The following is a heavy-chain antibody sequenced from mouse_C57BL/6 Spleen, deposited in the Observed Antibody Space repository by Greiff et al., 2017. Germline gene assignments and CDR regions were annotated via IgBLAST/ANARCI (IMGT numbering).Heavy chain of an antibody. V-gene: IGHV1-22*01. D-gene: IGHD2-4*01. CDR2: INPNNGGN. CDR3: ARKYDYDKHFDY. CDR1: GYTFTDYN. J-gene: IGHJ2*01. Sequence: VQLQQSGPELVKPGASVKMSCKASGYTFTDYNMHWVKQSHGKSLEWIGYINPNNGGNSYNQKFKGKATLTVNKSSSTAYMELRSLTSEDSAVYYCARKYDYDKHFDYWGQGTTLTVSS.